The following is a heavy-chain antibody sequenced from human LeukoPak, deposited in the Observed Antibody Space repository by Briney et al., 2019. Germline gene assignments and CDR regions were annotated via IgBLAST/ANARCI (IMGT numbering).Heavy chain of an antibody. CDR2: IRFDGSNN. CDR3: AKDGGGYYPYYYYYMDV. J-gene: IGHJ6*03. CDR1: GFTFSDYG. V-gene: IGHV3-30*02. Sequence: GGSLRLSCAASGFTFSDYGMHWVRQAPGKGLEWVAFIRFDGSNNYYADSVKGRFTISRDNSKNTLYLQMNSLRAEDTAVYYCAKDGGGYYPYYYYYMDVWGKGTTVTISS. D-gene: IGHD3-22*01.